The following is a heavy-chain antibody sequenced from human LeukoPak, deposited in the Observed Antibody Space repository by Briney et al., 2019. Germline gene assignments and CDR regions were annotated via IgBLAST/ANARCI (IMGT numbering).Heavy chain of an antibody. D-gene: IGHD3-9*01. CDR3: ARVRPPEVLRYFDWLSPYYYYYYMDV. Sequence: ASVKVSCKASGYTFTSYGISWVRQAPEQGLEWMGWISAYNGNTNYAQKLQGRVTMTTDTSTSTAYMELRSLRSDDTAVYYCARVRPPEVLRYFDWLSPYYYYYYMDVWGKGTTVTVSS. J-gene: IGHJ6*03. CDR1: GYTFTSYG. CDR2: ISAYNGNT. V-gene: IGHV1-18*01.